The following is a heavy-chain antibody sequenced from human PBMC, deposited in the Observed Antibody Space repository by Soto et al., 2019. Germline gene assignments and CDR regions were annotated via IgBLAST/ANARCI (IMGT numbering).Heavy chain of an antibody. Sequence: PGGFLRLSCAASGVTFVDYGRRWVRQAPGKGLESVSGSNWNGGSTGYADFVKCRFNIYRDYAKISLYLQMNSLRAEDTALYYCARVPPGGYSGYDSAFDIWGQGTMLTVSS. V-gene: IGHV3-20*04. D-gene: IGHD5-12*01. J-gene: IGHJ3*02. CDR2: SNWNGGST. CDR3: ARVPPGGYSGYDSAFDI. CDR1: GVTFVDYG.